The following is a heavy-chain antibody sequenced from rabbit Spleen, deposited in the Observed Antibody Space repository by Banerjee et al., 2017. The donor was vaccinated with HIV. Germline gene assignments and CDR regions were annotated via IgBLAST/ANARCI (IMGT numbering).Heavy chain of an antibody. CDR3: ARDLVAVIGWNFNL. D-gene: IGHD4-2*01. CDR1: GVSFSISSY. V-gene: IGHV1S40*01. Sequence: QSLEESGGDLVKPGASLTLTCTASGVSFSISSYMCWVRQAPGKGLEWIACINTATGKAVYATWASGRFTISRTSSTTVTLRMTSLTAADTATYFCARDLVAVIGWNFNLWGPGTLVPVS. CDR2: INTATGKA. J-gene: IGHJ4*01.